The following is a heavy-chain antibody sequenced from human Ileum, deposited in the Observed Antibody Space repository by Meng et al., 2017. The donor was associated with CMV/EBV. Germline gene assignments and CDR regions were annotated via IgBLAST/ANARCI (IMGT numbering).Heavy chain of an antibody. J-gene: IGHJ4*02. Sequence: VQLQQSGPGLVKPSQTLSLTWAIPGDSVSSTTVTWNWIRQSPSRGLEWLGRTYYRSKWFNDYALSVRGRITINPDISKNQLSLQLNSVTPEDTAVYYCVRLTGNSWLDYWGRGTLVTVSS. V-gene: IGHV6-1*01. CDR1: GDSVSSTTVT. CDR2: TYYRSKWFN. D-gene: IGHD6-13*01. CDR3: VRLTGNSWLDY.